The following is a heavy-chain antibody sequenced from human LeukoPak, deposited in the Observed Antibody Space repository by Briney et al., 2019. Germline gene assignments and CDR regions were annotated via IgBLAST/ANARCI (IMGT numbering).Heavy chain of an antibody. D-gene: IGHD4-23*01. CDR1: GYKFNTYG. J-gene: IGHJ3*02. CDR3: ARPDYGGNRGAFDI. CDR2: ISAYNGKT. V-gene: IGHV1-18*01. Sequence: GASVKVSCKASGYKFNTYGISWVRQAPGQGLEWMGWISAYNGKTDYAQKFQGRVTMTTDTSTSTAYMELRSLRSDDTAVYYCARPDYGGNRGAFDIRGQGTMVTVSS.